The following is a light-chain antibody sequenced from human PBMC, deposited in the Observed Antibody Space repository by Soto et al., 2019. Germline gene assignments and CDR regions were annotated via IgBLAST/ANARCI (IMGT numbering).Light chain of an antibody. V-gene: IGLV2-14*01. Sequence: QSALTQPASMSGSPGQSVTISCAGTSNDIGGYNYVSWYQHHPGTAPKLIIYDVSSRPSGVSHRFSGSKSGNTASLTISGLQAEDEDDYYCSSCSVASPLFGTGTKVTVL. J-gene: IGLJ1*01. CDR2: DVS. CDR3: SSCSVASPL. CDR1: SNDIGGYNY.